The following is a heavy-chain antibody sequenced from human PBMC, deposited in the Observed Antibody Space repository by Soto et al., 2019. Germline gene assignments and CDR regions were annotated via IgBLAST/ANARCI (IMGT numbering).Heavy chain of an antibody. CDR1: GFTFSSYS. J-gene: IGHJ4*02. CDR2: ISSSSSYI. D-gene: IGHD6-19*01. CDR3: ARDRAVAGTLYYSDY. V-gene: IGHV3-21*01. Sequence: EVQLVESGGGLVKPGGSLRLSCAASGFTFSSYSMNWVRQAPGKGLEWVSSISSSSSYIYYADSVKDRCNISRDNAENSLYLQMNSLRAEDTAVYYCARDRAVAGTLYYSDYWGQGTLVTVSS.